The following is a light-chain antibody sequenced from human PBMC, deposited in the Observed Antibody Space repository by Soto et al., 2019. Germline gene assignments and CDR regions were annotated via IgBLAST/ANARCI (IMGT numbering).Light chain of an antibody. CDR2: AAS. J-gene: IGKJ1*01. Sequence: DIQMTQSPSSLSASVGERVTINCRASQGISNYLVWYQQKQGKVAKLLIYAASTLQSGVPSRFSGSGSGTDFTLTISSLQPEDVATFYCQNYNGAPWTFGQGTKVEIK. CDR3: QNYNGAPWT. V-gene: IGKV1-27*01. CDR1: QGISNY.